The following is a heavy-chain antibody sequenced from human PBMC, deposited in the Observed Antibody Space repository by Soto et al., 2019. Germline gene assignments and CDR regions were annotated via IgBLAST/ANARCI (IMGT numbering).Heavy chain of an antibody. CDR1: GGSFSGYY. V-gene: IGHV4-34*01. CDR2: INHSGST. D-gene: IGHD6-6*01. CDR3: ARQHRIAATYEYGMDV. J-gene: IGHJ6*02. Sequence: QVQLQQWGAGLLKPSETLSLTCAVYGGSFSGYYWSWIRQPPGKGLELIGEINHSGSTNYNPSLNDRVTISVDTSKNQFSLKLSSVTAEDTAVYYCARQHRIAATYEYGMDVWGQGPTVTVSS.